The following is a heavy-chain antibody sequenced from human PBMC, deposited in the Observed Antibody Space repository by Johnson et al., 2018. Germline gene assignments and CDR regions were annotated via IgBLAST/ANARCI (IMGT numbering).Heavy chain of an antibody. V-gene: IGHV3-15*01. Sequence: VQLQESGGGLVQPGGSLRLSCVGSGFTFSNTWMSWVRQAPGKGLEWVGRIKSKDDGETSDFASPVKGRFTISRDDSKNTLFLQMSSLDTEDTAVYYCTTDLRWELQYTFDYWGQGTLVTVSS. D-gene: IGHD1-26*01. CDR1: GFTFSNTW. CDR2: IKSKDDGETS. CDR3: TTDLRWELQYTFDY. J-gene: IGHJ4*02.